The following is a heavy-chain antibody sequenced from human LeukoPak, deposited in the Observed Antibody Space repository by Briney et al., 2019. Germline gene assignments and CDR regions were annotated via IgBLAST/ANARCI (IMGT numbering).Heavy chain of an antibody. CDR1: GGSMSSSNYY. CDR3: AIVSGYGFYWYFDL. J-gene: IGHJ2*01. Sequence: SQTLSLTCTGSGGSMSSSNYYWSWIRQPAGKGLEWIGRIYTSGSTNYHPSRKSRVTITVDTSKNQFSLKLSSVTAADTAVYYCAIVSGYGFYWYFDLWGRGALITVSS. D-gene: IGHD5-12*01. V-gene: IGHV4-61*02. CDR2: IYTSGST.